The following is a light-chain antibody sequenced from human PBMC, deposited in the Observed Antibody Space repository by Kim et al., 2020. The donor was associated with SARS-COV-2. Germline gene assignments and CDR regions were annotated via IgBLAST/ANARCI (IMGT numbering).Light chain of an antibody. Sequence: GQSRTSACTGTSSGVGGYNYVSWYQQHPGKAPKLMIYDVSKRPSGVPDRFSGSKSGNTASLTISGLQAEDEADYYCCSYAGSYGVVFGGGTQLTVL. V-gene: IGLV2-11*01. CDR2: DVS. CDR3: CSYAGSYGVV. CDR1: SSGVGGYNY. J-gene: IGLJ2*01.